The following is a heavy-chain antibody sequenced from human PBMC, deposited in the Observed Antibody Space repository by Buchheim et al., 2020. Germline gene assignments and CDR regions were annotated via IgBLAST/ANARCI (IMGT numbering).Heavy chain of an antibody. CDR1: GFTFSGHG. Sequence: VQLVESGGGLVQSGGSLRLSCAASGFTFSGHGMHWVRQAPGKGLEWVAIISSDGSSKHYGDSVKGRFTVSRDNSNNTLYLQMDSLRADDTAVYYCVKEWNLNYFFDYWGQGTL. J-gene: IGHJ4*02. D-gene: IGHD1-1*01. CDR3: VKEWNLNYFFDY. V-gene: IGHV3-30*18. CDR2: ISSDGSSK.